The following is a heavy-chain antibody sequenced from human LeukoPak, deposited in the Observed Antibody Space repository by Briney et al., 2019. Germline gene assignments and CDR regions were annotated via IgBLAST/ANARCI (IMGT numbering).Heavy chain of an antibody. D-gene: IGHD2-2*01. Sequence: PGGSLRLSCAASGFTFSGSWMSWVRQAPGKGLEWVSAISGSGGSTYYADSVKGRFTISRDNSKNTLYLQMNSLRAEDTAVYYCARNLPAADYWGQGTLVTVSS. J-gene: IGHJ4*02. V-gene: IGHV3-23*01. CDR1: GFTFSGSW. CDR2: ISGSGGST. CDR3: ARNLPAADY.